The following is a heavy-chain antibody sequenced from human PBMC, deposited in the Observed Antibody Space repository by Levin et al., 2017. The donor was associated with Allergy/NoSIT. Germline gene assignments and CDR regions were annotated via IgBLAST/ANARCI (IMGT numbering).Heavy chain of an antibody. CDR2: FNPSGGST. V-gene: IGHV1-46*01. CDR1: GYTFTYYF. Sequence: ASVKVSCKTSGYTFTYYFMHWVRQAPGQGLEWMGMFNPSGGSTIYAERFQGRVTMTWDTSTTTGYMELSSLRSEDTAMYYCARGEGRFDYWGQGSLVTVST. J-gene: IGHJ4*02. CDR3: ARGEGRFDY.